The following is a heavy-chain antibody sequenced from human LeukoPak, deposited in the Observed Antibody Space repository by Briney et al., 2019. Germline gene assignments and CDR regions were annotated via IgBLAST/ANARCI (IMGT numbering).Heavy chain of an antibody. Sequence: GRSLRLSCAASGFTFSSYAMHWVRQAPGKGLEWVAVISYDGSNKYYADSVKGRFTISRDNSKNTLYLQMNSLRAEDTAVYYCASKQSGYSYGLDYWGQGTLVTVSS. CDR2: ISYDGSNK. D-gene: IGHD5-18*01. V-gene: IGHV3-30-3*01. CDR1: GFTFSSYA. CDR3: ASKQSGYSYGLDY. J-gene: IGHJ4*02.